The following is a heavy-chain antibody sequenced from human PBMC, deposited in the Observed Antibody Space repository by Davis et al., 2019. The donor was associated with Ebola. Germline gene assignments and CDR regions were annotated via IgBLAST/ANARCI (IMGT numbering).Heavy chain of an antibody. CDR1: GGTFSSYA. CDR2: IIPIFGTA. D-gene: IGHD6-19*01. CDR3: ARGRKLSSGWLNWFDP. Sequence: SVKVSCKASGGTFSSYAISWVRQAPGQGLEWMGGIIPIFGTANYAQKFQGRVTITADKSTSTAYMELSSLRSEDTAVYYCARGRKLSSGWLNWFDPWGQGTLVTVSS. V-gene: IGHV1-69*06. J-gene: IGHJ5*02.